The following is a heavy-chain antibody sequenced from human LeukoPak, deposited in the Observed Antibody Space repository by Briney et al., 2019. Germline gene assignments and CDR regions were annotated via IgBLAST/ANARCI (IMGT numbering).Heavy chain of an antibody. D-gene: IGHD3-10*01. CDR3: ARAWLLAFDI. Sequence: GGSLRLSCAGSGFTFSSHWMSWVRQAPGKGLEWVANIKQDGSEKYYVDFVKGRFTISRDNAKNSLYLQMNSLRDEDTAVYYCARAWLLAFDIWGQGTMVTVSS. CDR2: IKQDGSEK. J-gene: IGHJ3*02. V-gene: IGHV3-7*01. CDR1: GFTFSSHW.